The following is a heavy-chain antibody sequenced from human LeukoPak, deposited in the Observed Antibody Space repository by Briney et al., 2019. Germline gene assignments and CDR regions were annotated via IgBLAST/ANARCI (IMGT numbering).Heavy chain of an antibody. CDR3: ASSYSSSPHYDAFDI. CDR2: IDPSDSYT. J-gene: IGHJ3*02. CDR1: GYTFTSYW. D-gene: IGHD6-6*01. V-gene: IGHV5-10-1*01. Sequence: GASVKVSCKASGYTFTSYWISWVRQMPGKGLEWMGRIDPSDSYTNYSPSFQGHVTISADKSISTAYLQWSSLKASDTAMYYCASSYSSSPHYDAFDIWGQGTMVTVSS.